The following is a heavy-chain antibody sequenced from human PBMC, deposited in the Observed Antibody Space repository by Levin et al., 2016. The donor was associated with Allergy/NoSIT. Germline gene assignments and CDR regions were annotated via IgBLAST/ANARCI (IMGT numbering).Heavy chain of an antibody. CDR2: IYHTGMT. V-gene: IGHV4-59*01. CDR3: ARQTSGLVINY. D-gene: IGHD3-9*01. Sequence: GSLRLSCTVSGDSINKDYWSWIRQLPGKGLEWIGFIYHTGMTNYNPSLQNRITMSIDKSKNEFSLKLTSVTAADTAFYFCARQTSGLVINYWGPGTLVTVSS. J-gene: IGHJ4*02. CDR1: GDSINKDY.